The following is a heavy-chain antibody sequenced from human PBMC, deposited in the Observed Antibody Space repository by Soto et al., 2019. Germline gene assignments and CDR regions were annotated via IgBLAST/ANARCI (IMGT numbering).Heavy chain of an antibody. Sequence: GGSLRLSCAASGFTFSSYAMHWVRQAPGKGLEWVAVISYDGSNKYYADSVKGRFTISRDNSKDTLYLQMNSLRAEDTAVYYCARMGRYPEDYWGQGTLVTVSS. J-gene: IGHJ4*02. CDR3: ARMGRYPEDY. V-gene: IGHV3-30-3*01. CDR2: ISYDGSNK. CDR1: GFTFSSYA. D-gene: IGHD2-2*02.